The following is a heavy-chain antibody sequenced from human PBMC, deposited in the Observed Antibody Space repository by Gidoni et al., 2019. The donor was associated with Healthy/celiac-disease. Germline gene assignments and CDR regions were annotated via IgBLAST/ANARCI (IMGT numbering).Heavy chain of an antibody. CDR2: ISWNSGSI. CDR1: GFTFDDYA. V-gene: IGHV3-9*01. J-gene: IGHJ6*02. Sequence: EVQLVESGGGLVQPGSLRLSCAASGFTFDDYAMHWVRQAPRKGLEWVSGISWNSGSIGYADSVKGRFTISRDNAKNSLYLQMNSLRAEDTALYYCAKDRGVGASSYYYGMDVWGQGTTVTVSS. CDR3: AKDRGVGASSYYYGMDV. D-gene: IGHD1-26*01.